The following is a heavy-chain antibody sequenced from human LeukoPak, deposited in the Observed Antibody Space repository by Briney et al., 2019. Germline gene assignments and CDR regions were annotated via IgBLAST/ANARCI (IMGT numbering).Heavy chain of an antibody. Sequence: GESLKISCKGSGYSFTSYWIGWVRQMPGKGLEWMGIIYPGDSGTRYSPSFQGQVTISADKSISTAYLQWSSLKASDTAVYYCARRTYYDSSGYYVDYWGQGTLVTVSS. CDR2: IYPGDSGT. V-gene: IGHV5-51*01. CDR1: GYSFTSYW. D-gene: IGHD3-22*01. CDR3: ARRTYYDSSGYYVDY. J-gene: IGHJ4*02.